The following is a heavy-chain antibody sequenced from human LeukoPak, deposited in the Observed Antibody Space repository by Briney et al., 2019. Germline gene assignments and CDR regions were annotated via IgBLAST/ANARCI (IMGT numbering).Heavy chain of an antibody. V-gene: IGHV3-23*01. D-gene: IGHD1-1*01. J-gene: IGHJ4*02. CDR3: AKVSWTTAARDY. CDR1: GFTFSYYD. Sequence: PGGSLRLSCAASGFTFSYYDLSWVRQAPGKGLEWVSGITSSGGNTYYTDSVKGRFTISRDNSENTLYLQMNSLRAEDTAVYYCAKVSWTTAARDYWSQGTLVTVSS. CDR2: ITSSGGNT.